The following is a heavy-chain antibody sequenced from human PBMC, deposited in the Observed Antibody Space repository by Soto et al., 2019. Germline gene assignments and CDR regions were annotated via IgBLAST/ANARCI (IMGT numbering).Heavy chain of an antibody. D-gene: IGHD2-15*01. V-gene: IGHV4-59*08. Sequence: SETLSLTCTVSGVSISSYYWSWIRQPPGKGLEWIGYIFYSGNTNYNSSLKSRVTMSVDTSKNQFSLKLSSVTAADTAVYYCASLLAHCRGGSCYGYFDYWGQGTLVTVSS. CDR2: IFYSGNT. CDR1: GVSISSYY. CDR3: ASLLAHCRGGSCYGYFDY. J-gene: IGHJ4*03.